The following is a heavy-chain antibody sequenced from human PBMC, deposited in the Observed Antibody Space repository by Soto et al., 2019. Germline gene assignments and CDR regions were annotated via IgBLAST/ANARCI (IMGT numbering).Heavy chain of an antibody. CDR1: GFTFSDYY. CDR3: ARAAYGSSSYYLDY. CDR2: TRNKANSYTT. Sequence: GGSLRLSCAASGFTFSDYYMDWVRQAPGKGLEWVGRTRNKANSYTTEYAASVTGRFTISRDDSKNSLYLQMNSLKIEDTAVYYCARAAYGSSSYYLDYLGQGTQVTVSS. D-gene: IGHD3-10*01. J-gene: IGHJ4*02. V-gene: IGHV3-72*01.